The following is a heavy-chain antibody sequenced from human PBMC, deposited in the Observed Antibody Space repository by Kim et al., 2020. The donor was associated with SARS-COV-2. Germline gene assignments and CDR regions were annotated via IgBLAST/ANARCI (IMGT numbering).Heavy chain of an antibody. V-gene: IGHV4-39*01. D-gene: IGHD3-22*01. CDR3: ARPARTDMYYYDTADAFDI. CDR2: IYYSGST. CDR1: GGSISSSSYY. J-gene: IGHJ3*02. Sequence: SETLSLTCTVSGGSISSSSYYWGWIRQPPGKGLEWIGSIYYSGSTYYNPSLKSRVTISVDTSKNQFSLKLSSVTAADTAVYYCARPARTDMYYYDTADAFDIWGQGTMVTVSS.